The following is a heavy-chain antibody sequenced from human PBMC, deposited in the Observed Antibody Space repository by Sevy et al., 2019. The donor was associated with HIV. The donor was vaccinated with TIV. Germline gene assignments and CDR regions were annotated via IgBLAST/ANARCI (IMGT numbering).Heavy chain of an antibody. J-gene: IGHJ4*02. V-gene: IGHV3-30-3*01. CDR2: ISYDGSNK. D-gene: IGHD2-15*01. Sequence: GGSLRLSCAASGFTFSSYAMHWVRQAPGKGLEWVAVISYDGSNKYYADSVKGRFTISRGNSKNTLYLQMNSLRAEDTAVYYCARGHIVVVVAATPGYYFDYWGQGTLVTVSS. CDR1: GFTFSSYA. CDR3: ARGHIVVVVAATPGYYFDY.